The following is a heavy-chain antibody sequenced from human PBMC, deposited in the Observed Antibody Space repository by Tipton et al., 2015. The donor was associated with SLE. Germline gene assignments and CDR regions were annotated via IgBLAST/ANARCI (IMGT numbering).Heavy chain of an antibody. J-gene: IGHJ3*02. D-gene: IGHD7-27*01. V-gene: IGHV3-49*03. CDR1: GFTFGDFG. CDR2: IRSKSYGGTT. Sequence: SLRLSCTTSGFTFGDFGMSWFRQAPGKGLEWVGFIRSKSYGGTTEYAASVKGRFTISRDDSYSIAYLQMNSLKTEDTAVYFCTRDIGNWGSGQFASDIWGQGTMVTVSS. CDR3: TRDIGNWGSGQFASDI.